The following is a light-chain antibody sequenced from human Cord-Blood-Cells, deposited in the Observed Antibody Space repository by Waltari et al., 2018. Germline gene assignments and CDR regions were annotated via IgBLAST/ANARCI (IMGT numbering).Light chain of an antibody. CDR3: CSYAGSSTFVV. J-gene: IGLJ2*01. CDR1: SSDVGSYHL. CDR2: EVS. V-gene: IGLV2-23*02. Sequence: QSALTQPASVSGSPGQSITISCAGTSSDVGSYHLVPRYQQHPGTAPKLMIYEVSKRPSGVSNRFSGSKSGNTAALTISGLQAEDEADYYCCSYAGSSTFVVFGGGTKLTVL.